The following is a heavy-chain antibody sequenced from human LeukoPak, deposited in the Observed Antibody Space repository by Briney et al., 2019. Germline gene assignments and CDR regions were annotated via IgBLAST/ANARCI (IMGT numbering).Heavy chain of an antibody. CDR2: IIPIFGTA. V-gene: IGHV1-69*05. Sequence: ASVKVSCKASGGTFSSYAISWVRQAPGQGLEWMGGIIPIFGTANYAQKFQGRVTITTDESTSTAYMELSSLRSEDTAVYYCARDSGEQLDANPIYYMDVWGKGTTVTVSS. D-gene: IGHD6-13*01. J-gene: IGHJ6*03. CDR3: ARDSGEQLDANPIYYMDV. CDR1: GGTFSSYA.